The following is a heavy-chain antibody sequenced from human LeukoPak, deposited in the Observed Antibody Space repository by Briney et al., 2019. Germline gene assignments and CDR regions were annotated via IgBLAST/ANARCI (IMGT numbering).Heavy chain of an antibody. D-gene: IGHD2-21*01. Sequence: GGSLRLSCAASGFTVSSNYMSWVRQAPGKGLEWVSVIYSDSSTYYADSVKGRFTIPRDNSKNTLYVQMNSLRAEDTAVYYCARESPYSLDYWGQGTLVTVSS. CDR3: ARESPYSLDY. V-gene: IGHV3-53*01. J-gene: IGHJ4*02. CDR1: GFTVSSNY. CDR2: IYSDSST.